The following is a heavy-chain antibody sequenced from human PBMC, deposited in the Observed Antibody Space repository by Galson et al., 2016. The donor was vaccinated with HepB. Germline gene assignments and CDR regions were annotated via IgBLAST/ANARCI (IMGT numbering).Heavy chain of an antibody. D-gene: IGHD3-10*01. J-gene: IGHJ4*02. CDR2: ISADSGAI. CDR3: ERDFRGAKIRARDFDF. Sequence: SLRLSCAGSGFSFSSYGMSWVRQAPEKGPEWVSVISADSGAIYYADSVRGRFSISRDNAKNSLYLQMNSLRAEDTAVYYCERDFRGAKIRARDFDFWGQGTLVTVSS. V-gene: IGHV3-21*01. CDR1: GFSFSSYG.